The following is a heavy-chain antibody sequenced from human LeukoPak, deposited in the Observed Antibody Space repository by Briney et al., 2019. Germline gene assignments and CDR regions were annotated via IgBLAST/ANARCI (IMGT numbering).Heavy chain of an antibody. Sequence: GGSLRLSCAASRFTFSIHAMHWVRQAPGKGLEWVAVISYTGMYEYYADSVKGRFTISRDNSKNTLYLQMNSLRVDDTAVYYCARAADYYDSSGQYYMDVWGKGTTVTVSS. CDR3: ARAADYYDSSGQYYMDV. CDR1: RFTFSIHA. CDR2: ISYTGMYE. D-gene: IGHD3-22*01. V-gene: IGHV3-30*04. J-gene: IGHJ6*03.